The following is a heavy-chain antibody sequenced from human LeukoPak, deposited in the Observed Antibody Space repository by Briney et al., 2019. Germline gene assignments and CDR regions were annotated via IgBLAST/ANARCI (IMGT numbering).Heavy chain of an antibody. Sequence: GGSLRLSCAASGFTFSSYAMHWVRQAPGKGLEWVAVISYDGSNKYYADSVKGRLTISRDNAKNTLYLQMNSLRAEDTAVYYCARVRLRGYSFDAFDIWGQGTMVTVSS. CDR1: GFTFSSYA. V-gene: IGHV3-30-3*01. J-gene: IGHJ3*02. CDR3: ARVRLRGYSFDAFDI. D-gene: IGHD5-18*01. CDR2: ISYDGSNK.